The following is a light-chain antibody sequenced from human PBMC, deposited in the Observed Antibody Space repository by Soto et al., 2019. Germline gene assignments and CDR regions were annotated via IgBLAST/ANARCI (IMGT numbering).Light chain of an antibody. CDR3: QQYSSGPPLT. Sequence: SVLTQSPGTLSLSPGERVTLSSRASQSVGRNLAWYHQQPGQAPRLLIYDASSRATGVPARFSGSGSGTEFTLTISRLQSEDFAVYYCQQYSSGPPLTFGGGTKVDIK. CDR2: DAS. J-gene: IGKJ4*01. V-gene: IGKV3-15*01. CDR1: QSVGRN.